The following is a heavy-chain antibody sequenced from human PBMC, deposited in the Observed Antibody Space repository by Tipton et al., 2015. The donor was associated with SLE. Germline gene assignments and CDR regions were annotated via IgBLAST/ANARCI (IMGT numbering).Heavy chain of an antibody. CDR3: ARVSEWEPEGPIDY. CDR2: ISSSGSTI. CDR1: GFTFSSYS. Sequence: SLRLSCAASGFTFSSYSMNWVRQAPGRGLEWVSYISSSGSTIYYADSVKGRFTISRDNYKNTLSVQMNSLRAEDTAVYYCARVSEWEPEGPIDYWGQGTLVTVSS. J-gene: IGHJ4*02. D-gene: IGHD1-26*01. V-gene: IGHV3-48*01.